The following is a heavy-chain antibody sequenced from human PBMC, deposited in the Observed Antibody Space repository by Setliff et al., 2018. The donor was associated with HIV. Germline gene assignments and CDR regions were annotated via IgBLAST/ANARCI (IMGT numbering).Heavy chain of an antibody. CDR1: GYTFTSYG. J-gene: IGHJ5*02. D-gene: IGHD3-3*01. CDR2: ISAYNGNT. Sequence: GASVKVSCKASGYTFTSYGISWVRQAPGQGLEWMGWISAYNGNTNYAQKFQGRVTITADKSTTTAYMELSSLRSEDTAVYYCARDIPHDYTFWSGSTRFDPWGQGTLVTVSS. V-gene: IGHV1-18*01. CDR3: ARDIPHDYTFWSGSTRFDP.